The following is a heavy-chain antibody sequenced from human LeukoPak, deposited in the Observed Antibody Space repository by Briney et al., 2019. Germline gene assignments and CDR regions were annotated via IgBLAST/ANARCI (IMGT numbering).Heavy chain of an antibody. D-gene: IGHD3-10*01. J-gene: IGHJ4*02. CDR1: GFTFSSYS. V-gene: IGHV3-21*01. CDR2: ISSSSSYI. Sequence: GGFLRLSCAASGFTFSSYSMNWVRQAPGKGLEWVSSISSSSSYIYYADSVKGRFTISRDNAKNSLYLQMNSLRAEDTAVYYCARDSSLGSGSYYRGAFDYWGQGTLVTVSS. CDR3: ARDSSLGSGSYYRGAFDY.